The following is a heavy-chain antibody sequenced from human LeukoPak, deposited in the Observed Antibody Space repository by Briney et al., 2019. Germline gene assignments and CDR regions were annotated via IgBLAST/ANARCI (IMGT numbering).Heavy chain of an antibody. V-gene: IGHV3-30*03. D-gene: IGHD6-25*01. CDR1: GFSFTNYA. CDR3: ARRPVAAEYFQH. Sequence: GGSLRLSCTGSGFSFTNYAMHWVRQAPGEGLEWVAVISYDESKIYYADTVKGRFTISRDLSTNTLYLQMNSLTTEDTAMYFCARRPVAAEYFQHWGQGTLVTVSS. J-gene: IGHJ1*01. CDR2: ISYDESKI.